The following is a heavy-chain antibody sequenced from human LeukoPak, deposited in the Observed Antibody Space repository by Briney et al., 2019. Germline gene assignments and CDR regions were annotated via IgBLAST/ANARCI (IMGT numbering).Heavy chain of an antibody. V-gene: IGHV4-31*03. CDR3: ARGGVRGVIIHFDY. CDR2: IYYSGST. D-gene: IGHD3-10*01. CDR1: GGSISSGGYY. J-gene: IGHJ4*02. Sequence: KPSETLSLTCTVSGGSISSGGYYWGWIRQHPGKGLEWIGYIYYSGSTYYNPSLKSRVALSVDTSKNQFSLKLTSVTAADTAVYYCARGGVRGVIIHFDYWGQGTLVTVSS.